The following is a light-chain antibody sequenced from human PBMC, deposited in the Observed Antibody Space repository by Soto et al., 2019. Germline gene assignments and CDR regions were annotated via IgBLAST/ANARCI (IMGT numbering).Light chain of an antibody. Sequence: DIQMPQSPSTLSGSVGDRVTITCRASQTISSWLAWYQQKPGKAPKLLIYKASTLKSGVPSRFSGSGSGTEFTLTISSLQSEDFAVYYCQQYNNWPPVTFGQGTKVDI. J-gene: IGKJ1*01. CDR2: KAS. V-gene: IGKV1-5*03. CDR3: QQYNNWPPVT. CDR1: QTISSW.